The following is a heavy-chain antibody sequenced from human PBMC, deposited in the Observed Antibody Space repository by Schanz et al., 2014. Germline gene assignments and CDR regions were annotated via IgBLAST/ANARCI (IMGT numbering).Heavy chain of an antibody. CDR2: IYASGAT. V-gene: IGHV3-66*01. J-gene: IGHJ4*02. CDR1: GFTVSSDH. CDR3: AKQIHYDILTVTRN. Sequence: EVQLVESGGGFVQPGGSLGLSCVVSGFTVSSDHMRWVRQAPGKGLEWVSTIYASGATYYADSVKRRFTISRDISKNTLYLQMNSLRAEDTAVYYCAKQIHYDILTVTRNWGQGTLVTVSS. D-gene: IGHD3-9*01.